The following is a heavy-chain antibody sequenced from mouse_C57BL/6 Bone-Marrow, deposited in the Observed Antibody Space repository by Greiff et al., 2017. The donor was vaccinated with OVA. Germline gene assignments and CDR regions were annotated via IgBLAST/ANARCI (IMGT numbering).Heavy chain of an antibody. CDR2: IDPANGNT. Sequence: EVQLQQSVAELVRPGASVKLSCTASGFNIKNTYMPWVKQRPEQGLEWIGRIDPANGNTKYAPKFQGKATITADTSSNTAYLQLSSLTSEDTAIYYCARSDPFDYWGQGTTLTVSS. J-gene: IGHJ2*01. V-gene: IGHV14-3*01. CDR3: ARSDPFDY. CDR1: GFNIKNTY.